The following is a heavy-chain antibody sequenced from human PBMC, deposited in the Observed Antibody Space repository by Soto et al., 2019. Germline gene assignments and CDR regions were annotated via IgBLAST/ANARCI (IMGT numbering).Heavy chain of an antibody. CDR3: VRGPDYEGYFDY. J-gene: IGHJ4*02. CDR2: IILPFGTP. Sequence: PSVKVSCKASGTTFSNFAIGWVRQAPGQGPEWMGGIILPFGTPNYAQKFQGRVTISADESMTTAYMELRGLQSEDTAVYYCVRGPDYEGYFDYWGQGTLVTVSS. CDR1: GTTFSNFA. D-gene: IGHD3-22*01. V-gene: IGHV1-69*13.